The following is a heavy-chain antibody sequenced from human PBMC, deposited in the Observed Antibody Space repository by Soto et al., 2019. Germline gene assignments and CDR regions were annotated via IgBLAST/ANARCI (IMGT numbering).Heavy chain of an antibody. Sequence: QVQLVQSGAEVKRPGSSVKVSCKASGDTFTFYSINWVRQAPGLGLEWMGRINPILSMSNYAQRFQGRVTMTADKSTSTAYMELSSLRSEDTAIYYCASSYGSGSRAFDYWGPGALVTVSS. CDR3: ASSYGSGSRAFDY. J-gene: IGHJ4*02. D-gene: IGHD3-10*01. V-gene: IGHV1-69*02. CDR1: GDTFTFYS. CDR2: INPILSMS.